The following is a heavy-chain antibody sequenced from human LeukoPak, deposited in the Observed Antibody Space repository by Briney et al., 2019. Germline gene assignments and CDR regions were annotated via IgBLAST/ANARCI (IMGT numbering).Heavy chain of an antibody. Sequence: SETLSLTCAVYGGSFSGYYWSWIRQPPGKGLEWIGEINYSGSTNYNPSLKSRVTISVDTSKNQFSLKLSSVTAADTAVYYCARVSYYYDSSGYLIDYWGQGTLVTVSS. CDR2: INYSGST. J-gene: IGHJ4*02. CDR3: ARVSYYYDSSGYLIDY. V-gene: IGHV4-34*01. D-gene: IGHD3-22*01. CDR1: GGSFSGYY.